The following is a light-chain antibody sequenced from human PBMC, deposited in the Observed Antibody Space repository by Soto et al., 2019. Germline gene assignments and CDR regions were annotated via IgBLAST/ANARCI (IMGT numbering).Light chain of an antibody. CDR2: DAS. Sequence: DIQLTQSPSFLSASVGDRVTITCRASQGISSYLAWYQQKPGQAPNLLIYDASTLQSGVPSRFSGSGSGTEFTLTISSLQPEDFATFYCQLLDSYPITFGQGTRLEIK. CDR3: QLLDSYPIT. J-gene: IGKJ5*01. V-gene: IGKV1-9*01. CDR1: QGISSY.